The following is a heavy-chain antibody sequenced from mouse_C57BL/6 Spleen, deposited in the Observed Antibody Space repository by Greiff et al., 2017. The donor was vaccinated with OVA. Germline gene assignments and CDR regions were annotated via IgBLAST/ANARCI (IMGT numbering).Heavy chain of an antibody. CDR3: ARGQLRLKAMDY. Sequence: QVQLQQPGAELVKPGASVTMSCKASGYTFTSYWITWVKQRPGQGLEWIGDIYPGSGRTNSNEKFKSKATLTVDTSSSTAYMQLSSLTSEDSAVYYCARGQLRLKAMDYWGQGTSVTVSS. D-gene: IGHD3-2*02. J-gene: IGHJ4*01. V-gene: IGHV1-55*01. CDR2: IYPGSGRT. CDR1: GYTFTSYW.